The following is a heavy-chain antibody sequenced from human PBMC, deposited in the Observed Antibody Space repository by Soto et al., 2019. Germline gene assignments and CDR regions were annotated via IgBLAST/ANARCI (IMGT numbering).Heavy chain of an antibody. CDR3: ARTYYYDSSGYYYYYCGMDV. CDR2: IDPSDSYT. Sequence: GESLKISCKGSGYSFTSYWISWVRQMPGKGLEWMGRIDPSDSYTNYSPSFQGHVTISADKSISTAYLQWSSLKASDTAMYYCARTYYYDSSGYYYYYCGMDVWGQGTTVTVSS. V-gene: IGHV5-10-1*01. J-gene: IGHJ6*02. D-gene: IGHD3-22*01. CDR1: GYSFTSYW.